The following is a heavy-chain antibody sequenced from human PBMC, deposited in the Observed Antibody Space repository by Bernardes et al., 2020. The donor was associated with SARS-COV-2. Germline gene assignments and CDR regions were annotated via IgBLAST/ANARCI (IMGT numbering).Heavy chain of an antibody. CDR2: IYYSGST. D-gene: IGHD3-10*01. CDR1: GGSISSYY. CDR3: ARESITMVRGVIIRAFDI. Sequence: SETLSLTCTVSGGSISSYYWSWIRQPPGKGLEWIGYIYYSGSTNYNPSLKSRVTISVDTSKNQFSLKLSSVTAADTAVYYCARESITMVRGVIIRAFDIWGLGTMVTVSS. J-gene: IGHJ3*02. V-gene: IGHV4-59*01.